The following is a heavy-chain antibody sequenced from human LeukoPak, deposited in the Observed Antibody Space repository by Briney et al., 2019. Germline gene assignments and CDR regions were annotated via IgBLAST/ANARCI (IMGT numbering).Heavy chain of an antibody. CDR2: TYYRSKWYN. D-gene: IGHD4-17*01. CDR3: AKSRLRYNWNED. CDR1: GDSVSRNGAA. Sequence: SQTLSLTCAISGDSVSRNGAAWNWIRQSPSRGLEWLGRTYYRSKWYNDYGLSAKSRITIYPDTSKNQFSLQLNSVTPDDTAVYYCAKSRLRYNWNEDWGQGTLVTVSS. V-gene: IGHV6-1*01. J-gene: IGHJ5*02.